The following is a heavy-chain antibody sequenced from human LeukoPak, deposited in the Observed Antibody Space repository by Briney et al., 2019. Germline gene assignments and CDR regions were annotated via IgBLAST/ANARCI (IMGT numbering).Heavy chain of an antibody. CDR3: ETTMSSSWSPYHFDY. CDR1: GFTFSSYA. Sequence: GGSLRLSCAASGFTFSSYAMSWVRQAPGKGLEWVSLISASGSNTYYADSVKGRFTLSRDNSRNTLYLQMNSLRAEDTAVYYCETTMSSSWSPYHFDYWGQGTLVTVSS. D-gene: IGHD6-13*01. J-gene: IGHJ4*02. V-gene: IGHV3-23*01. CDR2: ISASGSNT.